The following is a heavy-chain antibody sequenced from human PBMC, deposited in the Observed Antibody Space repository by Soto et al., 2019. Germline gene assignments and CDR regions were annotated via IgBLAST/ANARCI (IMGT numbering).Heavy chain of an antibody. CDR1: GGSISSYY. CDR2: IYYSGST. J-gene: IGHJ3*02. V-gene: IGHV4-59*01. CDR3: ARSRYSSSWYGDAVSAFDI. Sequence: PXGTLALTFTVSGGSISSYYWSGIRQPPGKGLEWIGYIYYSGSTNYNPSLKSRVTISVDTSKNQFSLKLSSVNAADTAVYYCARSRYSSSWYGDAVSAFDIWGQGTMVT. D-gene: IGHD6-13*01.